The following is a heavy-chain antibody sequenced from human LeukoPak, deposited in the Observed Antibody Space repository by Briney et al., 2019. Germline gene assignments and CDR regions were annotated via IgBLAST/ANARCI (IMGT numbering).Heavy chain of an antibody. CDR3: AKDAIGQYRPYYFDC. Sequence: PGGSLRLSCAASGFTFSSFAMSWVRQAPGKGLEWVSSISGSGESTYYAAYVKGRFTVSRDKSKNTLNLQLNSLRAEDTAVYYCAKDAIGQYRPYYFDCWGQGTLVTVSS. CDR2: ISGSGEST. CDR1: GFTFSSFA. D-gene: IGHD3-16*02. V-gene: IGHV3-23*01. J-gene: IGHJ4*02.